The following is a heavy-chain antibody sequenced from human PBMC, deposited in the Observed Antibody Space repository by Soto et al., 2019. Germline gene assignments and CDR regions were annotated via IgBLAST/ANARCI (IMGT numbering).Heavy chain of an antibody. Sequence: TLSLTCTVSGGSISSGGYYWSWIRQHPGKGLEWIGYIYYSGSTYYNPSLKSRVTISVDTSKNQFSLKLSSVTAADTAVYYCAKDNDIFVMAVWGQGTTFPVSS. V-gene: IGHV4-31*03. CDR1: GGSISSGGYY. CDR2: IYYSGST. D-gene: IGHD3-3*02. CDR3: AKDNDIFVMAV. J-gene: IGHJ6*02.